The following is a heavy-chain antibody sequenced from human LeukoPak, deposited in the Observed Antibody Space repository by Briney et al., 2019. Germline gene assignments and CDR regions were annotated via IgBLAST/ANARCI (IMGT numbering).Heavy chain of an antibody. CDR1: GYTFTGYY. J-gene: IGHJ4*02. CDR2: INPNSGGT. CDR3: AKEDVKHSSGYYYPFDY. Sequence: GASVKVSCRASGYTFTGYYMHWVRQAPGQGLEWMGWINPNSGGTNYAQKFQGWVTMTRDTSISTAYMELSRLRSDDTAVYYCAKEDVKHSSGYYYPFDYWGQGTLVTVSS. D-gene: IGHD3-22*01. V-gene: IGHV1-2*04.